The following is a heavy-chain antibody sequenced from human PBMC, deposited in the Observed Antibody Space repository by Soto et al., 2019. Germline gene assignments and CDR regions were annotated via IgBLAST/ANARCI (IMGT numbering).Heavy chain of an antibody. D-gene: IGHD3-22*01. CDR3: ARYYFDSSGYSNWFDP. V-gene: IGHV4-31*11. Sequence: LSLTCAVSGGSITSGAYYWTWIRQHPGKGPEWIAYIHYSGRTYYNPSLKSRVTISVDTSNNQFSLKLSSVTAADTAVYYCARYYFDSSGYSNWFDPWGQGTLVTVSS. CDR2: IHYSGRT. J-gene: IGHJ5*02. CDR1: GGSITSGAYY.